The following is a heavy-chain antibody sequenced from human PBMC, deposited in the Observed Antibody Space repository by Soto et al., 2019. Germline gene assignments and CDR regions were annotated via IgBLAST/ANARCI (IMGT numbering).Heavy chain of an antibody. V-gene: IGHV3-33*01. D-gene: IGHD2-15*01. CDR3: ARPYSYCSGGSCYPQVSYYFDY. CDR2: IWYDGSNK. CDR1: GFTFSSYG. Sequence: GGSLRLSCAASGFTFSSYGMHWVRQAPGKGLEWVAVIWYDGSNKYYADSVKGRFTISRDNSKNTLYLQMNSLRAEDTAVYYCARPYSYCSGGSCYPQVSYYFDYWGQGILVTAPQ. J-gene: IGHJ4*02.